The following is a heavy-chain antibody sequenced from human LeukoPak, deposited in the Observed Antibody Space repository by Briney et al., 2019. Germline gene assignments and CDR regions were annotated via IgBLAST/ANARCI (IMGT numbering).Heavy chain of an antibody. Sequence: GRSLILSCAASRFTFSNYGMHWVRQAPGKGLEWVAVISNDGSDKYYADSVKGRFTISRDNSKNTLYLQMNSLRAEDTAVYYCAKAPSRSSGWSIDYWGQGTLVTVSS. CDR1: RFTFSNYG. J-gene: IGHJ4*02. V-gene: IGHV3-30*18. CDR3: AKAPSRSSGWSIDY. D-gene: IGHD6-19*01. CDR2: ISNDGSDK.